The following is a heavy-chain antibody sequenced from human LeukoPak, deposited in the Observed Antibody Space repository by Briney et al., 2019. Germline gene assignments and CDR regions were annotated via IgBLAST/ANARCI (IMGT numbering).Heavy chain of an antibody. CDR3: ARDRRIKDYDPLPGY. CDR1: GGTFSSYA. CDR2: IIPIFGTA. V-gene: IGHV1-69*05. D-gene: IGHD3-16*01. Sequence: GAPVKVSCKASGGTFSSYAISWVRQAPGQGLEWVGGIIPIFGTANYAQKLQGRVTMTTDTSTSTAYMELRSLRSDDTAVYYCARDRRIKDYDPLPGYWGQGTLVTVSS. J-gene: IGHJ4*02.